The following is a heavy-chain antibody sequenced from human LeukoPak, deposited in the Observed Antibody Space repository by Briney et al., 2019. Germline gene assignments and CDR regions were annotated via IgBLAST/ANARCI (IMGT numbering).Heavy chain of an antibody. J-gene: IGHJ4*02. CDR1: GGSISSGSYY. V-gene: IGHV4-61*02. D-gene: IGHD6-6*01. CDR3: ATEILASSSPFDY. CDR2: IYTSGST. Sequence: SQTLSLTCTVSGGSISSGSYYWSWIRQTAGKGLEWIGRIYTSGSTNYNPSLKSRVTMSVDTSKNQFSLKLSSVTAADTAVYYCATEILASSSPFDYWGPGTLVTVSS.